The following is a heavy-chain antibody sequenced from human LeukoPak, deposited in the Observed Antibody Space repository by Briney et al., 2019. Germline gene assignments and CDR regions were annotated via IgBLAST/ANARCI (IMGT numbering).Heavy chain of an antibody. V-gene: IGHV3-20*04. J-gene: IGHJ4*02. CDR3: ARADKDGYGFFGFDY. D-gene: IGHD5-18*01. CDR1: GFAFDDYG. Sequence: GGSLRLSCAASGFAFDDYGMSWVRQAPGKGLEWVSGINWNGGSIGYADSVKGRFTISRDNAKNSLYLQINSLRAKDTALYYCARADKDGYGFFGFDYWGQGTLVTVSS. CDR2: INWNGGSI.